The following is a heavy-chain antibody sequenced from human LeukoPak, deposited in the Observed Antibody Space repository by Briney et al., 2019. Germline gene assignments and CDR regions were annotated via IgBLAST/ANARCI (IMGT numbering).Heavy chain of an antibody. CDR1: GFTFSSYA. Sequence: GGSLRLSCAASGFTFSSYAMSWVRQAPGKGLEWVSAISGSGGSTYYADSVKGRFTISRDNSKNTLYLQMNSLRAKDTAVYYCAAGLDYYDSSGYYWAQGTLVTVSS. V-gene: IGHV3-23*01. CDR3: AAGLDYYDSSGYY. D-gene: IGHD3-22*01. J-gene: IGHJ4*02. CDR2: ISGSGGST.